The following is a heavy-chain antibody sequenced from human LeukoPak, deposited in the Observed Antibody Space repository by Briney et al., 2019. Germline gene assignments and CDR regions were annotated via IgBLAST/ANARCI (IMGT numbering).Heavy chain of an antibody. Sequence: PGGSLRLSCAASGFTFSSYEMNWVRQAPGKGLEWVSYISSSGSTIYYADSVKGRFTISRDNAKNSLYLQMNSLRAEDTAVYYCAGSGILYFDYWGQGTLVTVSS. CDR1: GFTFSSYE. CDR3: AGSGILYFDY. V-gene: IGHV3-48*03. CDR2: ISSSGSTI. D-gene: IGHD6-13*01. J-gene: IGHJ4*02.